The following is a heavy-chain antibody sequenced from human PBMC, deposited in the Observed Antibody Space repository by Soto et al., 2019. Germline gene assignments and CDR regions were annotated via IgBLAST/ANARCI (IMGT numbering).Heavy chain of an antibody. D-gene: IGHD6-6*01. CDR2: ISGSGGST. CDR1: GFTFSSYA. CDR3: AKCFIRSSSSDADYYYYYMDV. V-gene: IGHV3-23*01. J-gene: IGHJ6*03. Sequence: GGSLRLSCAASGFTFSSYAMSWVRQAPGKGLEWVSAISGSGGSTYYEDSVKGRFTISRDNSKNTLYLQMNSLRAEDTAVYYCAKCFIRSSSSDADYYYYYMDVWGKGTTVTVSS.